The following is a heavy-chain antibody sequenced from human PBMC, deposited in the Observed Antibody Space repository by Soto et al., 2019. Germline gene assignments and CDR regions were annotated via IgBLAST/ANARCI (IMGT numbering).Heavy chain of an antibody. CDR1: GGTFSSYA. V-gene: IGHV1-69*13. D-gene: IGHD6-6*01. CDR3: ARLEYSSSSPELDYYYYGMDV. J-gene: IGHJ6*02. CDR2: IIPIFGTA. Sequence: SVKVSCKASGGTFSSYAISWVRQAPGQGLEWMGGIIPIFGTANYAQKFQGRVTITADESTSTAYMELSSLRSEDTAVYYCARLEYSSSSPELDYYYYGMDVWGQGTTVTVS.